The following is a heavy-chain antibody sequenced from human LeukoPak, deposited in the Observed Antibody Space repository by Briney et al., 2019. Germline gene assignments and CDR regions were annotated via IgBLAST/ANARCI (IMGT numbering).Heavy chain of an antibody. CDR3: TTDRVGATYDAFDI. V-gene: IGHV3-15*01. Sequence: PGGSLRLSCVASGFTVSTNYMSWVRQAPGKGLEWVGRIKSKTDGGTTDYAAPVKGRFTISRDDSKNTLYLQMNSLKTEDTAVYYCTTDRVGATYDAFDIWGRGTMVTVSS. J-gene: IGHJ3*02. D-gene: IGHD1-26*01. CDR1: GFTVSTNY. CDR2: IKSKTDGGTT.